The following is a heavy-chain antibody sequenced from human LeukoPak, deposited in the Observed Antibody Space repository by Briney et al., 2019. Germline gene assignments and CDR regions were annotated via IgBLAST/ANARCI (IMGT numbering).Heavy chain of an antibody. J-gene: IGHJ4*02. CDR1: GFAVSSNY. CDR2: ISGSGGST. V-gene: IGHV3-23*01. D-gene: IGHD5-24*01. CDR3: AKGEQRWLQLCYFDY. Sequence: GGSLRLSCAASGFAVSSNYMSWVRQAPGKGLEWVSAISGSGGSTYYADSVKGRFTISRDISKNTLYLQMNSLRAEDTAVYYCAKGEQRWLQLCYFDYWGQGTLVTVSS.